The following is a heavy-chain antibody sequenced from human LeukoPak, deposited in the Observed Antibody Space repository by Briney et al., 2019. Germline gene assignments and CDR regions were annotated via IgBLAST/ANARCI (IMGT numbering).Heavy chain of an antibody. CDR3: ARGNSYYGSSDYFPWESFQH. V-gene: IGHV4-39*07. CDR2: VYYTGTT. D-gene: IGHD3-22*01. J-gene: IGHJ1*01. Sequence: PSETLSLTCTVSGGSISSRNYYRGWIRQPPGKGLEWIGGVYYTGTTYSNPSLKSRVTISVDTSKNQFSLRLSSVTAADTAVYYCARGNSYYGSSDYFPWESFQHWGQGTLVTVSS. CDR1: GGSISSRNYY.